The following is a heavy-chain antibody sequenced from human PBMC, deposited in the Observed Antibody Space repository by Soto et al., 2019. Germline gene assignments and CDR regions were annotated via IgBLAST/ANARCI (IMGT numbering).Heavy chain of an antibody. CDR1: GCSISSGGYS. CDR3: ARDRRIAARPEFYYYYGMDV. J-gene: IGHJ6*02. V-gene: IGHV4-30-2*05. D-gene: IGHD6-6*01. Sequence: SETLSLTCAFSGCSISSGGYSWSWIRQPPGKGLEWIGYIYHSGSTYYNPSLKSRVTISVDTSKNQFSLKLSSVTAADTAVYYCARDRRIAARPEFYYYYGMDVWGQGTTVTVS. CDR2: IYHSGST.